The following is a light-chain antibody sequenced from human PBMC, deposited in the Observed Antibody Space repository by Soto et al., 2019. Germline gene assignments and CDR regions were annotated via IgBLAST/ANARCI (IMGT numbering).Light chain of an antibody. Sequence: QSALTHPASVSGSPGQSITVSCTGASSDVGGYSFVSWYQQHPGKAPKLMIYENDQRPSGVPDRFSGSKSGTSASLAISGLRPEDEATYYCSTWDDSLSSVLFGGGTKLTVL. CDR1: SSDVGGYSF. J-gene: IGLJ2*01. V-gene: IGLV2-14*01. CDR2: END. CDR3: STWDDSLSSVL.